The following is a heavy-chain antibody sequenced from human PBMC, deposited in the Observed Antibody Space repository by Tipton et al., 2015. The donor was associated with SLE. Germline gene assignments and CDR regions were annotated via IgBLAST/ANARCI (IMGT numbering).Heavy chain of an antibody. CDR2: LNPNRGGT. CDR1: GYTFTGYF. J-gene: IGHJ3*01. V-gene: IGHV1-2*02. Sequence: QLVQSGAEVKKPGASVKVSCKASGYTFTGYFLHWVRQAPGQGLEWMGWLNPNRGGTFYAQQFQGRVSMTRDTSSSTAYMELSRLTSDDMALYYCARDRMGDDFDLWGQATTVTVSS. CDR3: ARDRMGDDFDL.